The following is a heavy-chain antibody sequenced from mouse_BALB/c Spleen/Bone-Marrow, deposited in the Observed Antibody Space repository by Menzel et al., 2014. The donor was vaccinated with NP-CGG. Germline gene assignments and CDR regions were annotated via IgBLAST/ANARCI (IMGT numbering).Heavy chain of an antibody. V-gene: IGHV1-74*01. CDR1: DYSFTNYW. Sequence: QVQLQQSGAELVRPGASVKLSCKASDYSFTNYWMHWVKQRPGQGLEWIGMIHPSDSETRLNQKFKDRATLTVDKSSSTAYMQLSSPTSEDSAVYYCARGDSDGWCFDVWGPGTTVTVSS. J-gene: IGHJ1*01. CDR3: ARGDSDGWCFDV. CDR2: IHPSDSET.